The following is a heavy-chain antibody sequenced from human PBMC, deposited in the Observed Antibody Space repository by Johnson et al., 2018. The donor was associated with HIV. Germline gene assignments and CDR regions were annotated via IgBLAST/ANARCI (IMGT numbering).Heavy chain of an antibody. V-gene: IGHV3-30-3*01. Sequence: QMQLVESGGGVVQPGRSLRLSCAASGFTFSSYAMHWVRQAPGKGLEWVAVISYDGSNKYYADSVKGRFTISRDNYKNTLYLQMNSPRAEDTAVYYCARVLTTRGAFDIWGQGTMVTVSS. CDR1: GFTFSSYA. CDR2: ISYDGSNK. D-gene: IGHD3-9*01. J-gene: IGHJ3*02. CDR3: ARVLTTRGAFDI.